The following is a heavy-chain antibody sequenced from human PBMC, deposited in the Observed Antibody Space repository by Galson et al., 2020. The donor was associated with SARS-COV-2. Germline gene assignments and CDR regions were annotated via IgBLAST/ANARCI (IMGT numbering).Heavy chain of an antibody. CDR1: GGSISSHY. CDR2: IYYSGST. J-gene: IGHJ6*03. V-gene: IGHV4-59*11. CDR3: ARGRITIFGVVACMVG. D-gene: IGHD3-3*01. Sequence: SETLSLTCTVSGGSISSHYWSWLRQPTGKGLEWIGYIYYSGSTNYNPSLKSRVTISVDTSKNQFSLKLSSVTAADTAVYYCARGRITIFGVVACMVGWGKGTTVTVSS.